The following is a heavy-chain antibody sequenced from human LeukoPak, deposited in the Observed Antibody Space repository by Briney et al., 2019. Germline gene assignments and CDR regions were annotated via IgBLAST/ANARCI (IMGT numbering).Heavy chain of an antibody. CDR2: INNDGSSA. Sequence: GGSLRLSCVASANYWIHWVRQVPGKGLVWVSRINNDGSSASYVDSVKGRFTISRDNAKNTLFLQMNSLRAEDTAVYYCARRGTGHGMDVWGQGTTVIVSS. CDR3: ARRGTGHGMDV. J-gene: IGHJ6*02. V-gene: IGHV3-74*01. D-gene: IGHD1-1*01. CDR1: ANYW.